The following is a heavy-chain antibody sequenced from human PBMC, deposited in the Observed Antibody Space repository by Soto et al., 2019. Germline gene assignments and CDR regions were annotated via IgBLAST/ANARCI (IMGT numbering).Heavy chain of an antibody. CDR1: GGSFSGYH. J-gene: IGHJ4*02. CDR2: ITHRGSP. V-gene: IGHV4-34*01. D-gene: IGHD3-10*01. CDR3: ARIQGYDYSEPHDY. Sequence: SETLSLTCAVYGGSFSGYHWTWIRQPPGRGLDWIGEITHRGSPNYNPSLRSRVTISIDTSKNQFSLNLKSVTAADTAVYYCARIQGYDYSEPHDYWGQGTLVTVSS.